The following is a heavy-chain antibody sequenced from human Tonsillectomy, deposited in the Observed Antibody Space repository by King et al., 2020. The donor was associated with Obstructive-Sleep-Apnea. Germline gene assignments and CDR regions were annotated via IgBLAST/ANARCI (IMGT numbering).Heavy chain of an antibody. J-gene: IGHJ4*02. D-gene: IGHD3-22*01. CDR1: GGSISSFY. CDR3: ARRKFYYDSSGPPGDY. CDR2: IYYSGST. Sequence: VQLQESGPGLVKPSETLSLTCTVSGGSISSFYWNWIRQPPGKGLEWIGYIYYSGSTNYNPSLKSRVTISVDTSKNQFSLKLTPVTAADTAVYYCARRKFYYDSSGPPGDYWGQGTLVTVSS. V-gene: IGHV4-59*01.